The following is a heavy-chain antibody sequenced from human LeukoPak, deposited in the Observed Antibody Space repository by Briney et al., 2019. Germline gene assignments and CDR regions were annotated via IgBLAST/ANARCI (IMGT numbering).Heavy chain of an antibody. CDR1: GVTFSTYS. J-gene: IGHJ4*02. Sequence: PGGSLRLSCTASGVTFSTYSMIWVRQAPGKGLEWVSYIRSSGSTTYYADSVQGRFTISRDDAENSLYLQMNSLRDEDTAVYYSARVNYYALDYWGQGALVTVSS. CDR3: ARVNYYALDY. CDR2: IRSSGSTT. D-gene: IGHD3-10*01. V-gene: IGHV3-48*02.